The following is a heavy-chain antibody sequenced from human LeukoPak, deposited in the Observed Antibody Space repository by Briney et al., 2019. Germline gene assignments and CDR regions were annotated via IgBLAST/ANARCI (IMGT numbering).Heavy chain of an antibody. CDR1: GGTFSSYA. CDR2: IIPIFGTA. Sequence: GASVKVSCKASGGTFSSYAISWVRQAPGQGLEWMGGIIPIFGTANYAQKFQGRVTITTDESTSTAYMELSSLRSEDTAVYYCARDGSKNYGSGSYYYYMDVWGKGTTVTVSS. J-gene: IGHJ6*03. D-gene: IGHD3-10*01. CDR3: ARDGSKNYGSGSYYYYMDV. V-gene: IGHV1-69*05.